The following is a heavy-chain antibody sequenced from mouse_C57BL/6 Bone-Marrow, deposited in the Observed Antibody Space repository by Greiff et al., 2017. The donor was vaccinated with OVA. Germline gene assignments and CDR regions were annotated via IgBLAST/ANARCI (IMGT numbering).Heavy chain of an antibody. D-gene: IGHD2-5*01. CDR2: ISSGSSTI. Sequence: EVKVVESGGGLVKPGGSLKLSCAASGFTFSDYGMHWVRQAPEKGLEWVAYISSGSSTIYYADTVKGRFTISRDNAKNTLFLQLTSLRSEDTAMYYCARWSNAWFAYWGQGTLVTVSA. J-gene: IGHJ3*01. CDR3: ARWSNAWFAY. V-gene: IGHV5-17*01. CDR1: GFTFSDYG.